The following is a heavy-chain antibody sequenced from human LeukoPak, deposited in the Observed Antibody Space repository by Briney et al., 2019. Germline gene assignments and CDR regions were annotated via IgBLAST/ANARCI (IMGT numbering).Heavy chain of an antibody. D-gene: IGHD1-1*01. CDR2: IGIDSGNT. CDR1: GFPFIEYS. Sequence: GGPLRLSCTASGFPFIEYSMNWVRQAPGKGVEWILYIGIDSGNTKYADSVRGRYTISTDKAKNSLYLQMNSLRVEDTAVYYCARDHNYAFDNWGQGTLVSVAS. CDR3: ARDHNYAFDN. J-gene: IGHJ4*02. V-gene: IGHV3-48*01.